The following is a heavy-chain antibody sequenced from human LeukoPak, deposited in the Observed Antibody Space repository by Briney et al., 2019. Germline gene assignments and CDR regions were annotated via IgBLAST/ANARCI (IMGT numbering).Heavy chain of an antibody. CDR1: GFTFINYA. V-gene: IGHV3-23*01. CDR3: ARAAGAYCGGDCCFYN. J-gene: IGHJ4*02. CDR2: ISGSGGST. Sequence: GGSLRLSCAASGFTFINYAMNWVRQAPGKGLEWVSSISGSGGSTDYADSVKGRFTISRDNYKNTLYLQMNSLRAEDTAVYYCARAAGAYCGGDCCFYNWGQRTLVTLSS. D-gene: IGHD2-21*02.